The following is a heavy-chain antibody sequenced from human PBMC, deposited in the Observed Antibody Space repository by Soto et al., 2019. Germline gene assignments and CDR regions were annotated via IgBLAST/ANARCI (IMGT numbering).Heavy chain of an antibody. Sequence: HPGGSLRLSCAASGFTFSAYDMHWVRQAPGKGLDWVALISYDGSKNSYADSVKGRFTISRDKSKNTLYLQMNSLRPEDTAVYYCAKDNFRCGDECYHYYGLGVWGQGTTVTVSS. D-gene: IGHD2-21*01. J-gene: IGHJ6*02. CDR2: ISYDGSKN. CDR3: AKDNFRCGDECYHYYGLGV. V-gene: IGHV3-30*18. CDR1: GFTFSAYD.